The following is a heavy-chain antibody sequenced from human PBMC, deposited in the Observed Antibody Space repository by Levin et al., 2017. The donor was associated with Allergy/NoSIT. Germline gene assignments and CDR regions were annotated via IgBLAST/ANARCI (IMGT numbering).Heavy chain of an antibody. J-gene: IGHJ4*02. CDR1: GGSISSTSYY. D-gene: IGHD3-10*01. V-gene: IGHV4-39*02. CDR3: ARSYRTVRTSGSGESINFDY. CDR2: IYHSGST. Sequence: SETLSLTCSVSGGSISSTSYYWGWIRQPPGKGLEWIGNIYHSGSTYYNPSLKSRVTISIDTSKNHFSMKLSSVTAADTAVYYCARSYRTVRTSGSGESINFDYWGQGILVTVSS.